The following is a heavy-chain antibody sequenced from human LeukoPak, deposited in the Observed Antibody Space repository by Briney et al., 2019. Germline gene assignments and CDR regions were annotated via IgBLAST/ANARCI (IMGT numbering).Heavy chain of an antibody. CDR3: ARLRVGASHWFFDY. CDR2: ISAYSGNT. CDR1: GYTFTSYG. V-gene: IGHV1-18*01. J-gene: IGHJ4*02. D-gene: IGHD1-26*01. Sequence: ASVKVSCKASGYTFTSYGISWVRQAPGQGLEWMGWISAYSGNTNYAQKLQGRVTMTTDTSTSTAYMELRSLRSDDTAVYYCARLRVGASHWFFDYWGQGTLVTVSS.